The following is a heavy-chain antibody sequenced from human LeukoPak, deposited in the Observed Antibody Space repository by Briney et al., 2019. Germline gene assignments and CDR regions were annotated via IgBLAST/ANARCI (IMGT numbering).Heavy chain of an antibody. V-gene: IGHV4-61*09. Sequence: SETLSLTCSVSGGSISSGSYYWSWIRQPAGKGLEWIGHISTSGSTNYNPSLKSRVTISIDTSKNQFSLNLSSVTAADTAVYYGARWGHSSSWFYYHYYYMDVWGKGTTVTVSS. J-gene: IGHJ6*03. CDR3: ARWGHSSSWFYYHYYYMDV. CDR2: ISTSGST. CDR1: GGSISSGSYY. D-gene: IGHD6-13*01.